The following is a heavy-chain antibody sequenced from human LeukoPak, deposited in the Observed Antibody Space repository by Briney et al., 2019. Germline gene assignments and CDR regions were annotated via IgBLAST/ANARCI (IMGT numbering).Heavy chain of an antibody. D-gene: IGHD6-13*01. J-gene: IGHJ4*02. V-gene: IGHV3-21*04. CDR2: ISSTGTYI. Sequence: GGSLRLSCAASGFTFSTYAMNWIRQAPGKGLEWVSSISSTGTYIYYGDLVEGRFTISRDNAKNSLYLQMNSLRAEDTAVYYCAKRLSSSSTWYYFDYWGQGTLVTVSS. CDR1: GFTFSTYA. CDR3: AKRLSSSSTWYYFDY.